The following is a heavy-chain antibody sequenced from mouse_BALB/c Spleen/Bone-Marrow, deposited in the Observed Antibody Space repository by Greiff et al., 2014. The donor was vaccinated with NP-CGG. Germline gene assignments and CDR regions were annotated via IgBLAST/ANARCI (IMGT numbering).Heavy chain of an antibody. CDR3: AAYYYGSSQFAY. J-gene: IGHJ3*01. CDR2: IDPANGNT. D-gene: IGHD1-1*01. Sequence: EVKLVESGAELVKPGASVKLSCTASGFNIKDTYMHWVKQRPEQGLEWIGRIDPANGNTKYDPKFQGKATITADTSSNTAYLQQSSLTSEDTAVYYCAAYYYGSSQFAYWGQGTLVTVSA. V-gene: IGHV14-3*02. CDR1: GFNIKDTY.